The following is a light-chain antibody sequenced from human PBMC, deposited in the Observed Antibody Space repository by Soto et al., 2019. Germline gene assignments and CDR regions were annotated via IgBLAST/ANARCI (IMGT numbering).Light chain of an antibody. J-gene: IGKJ1*01. Sequence: EIVMTQSPATLSVSTGERATLSCRASQSVSSNLAWYQQKPGQAPRLLIYGASTRATGIPARFSGSGSGTEFTLTINSLQSEDFAVYYCQQYNNWPRTFGQGTKVDI. V-gene: IGKV3-15*01. CDR2: GAS. CDR1: QSVSSN. CDR3: QQYNNWPRT.